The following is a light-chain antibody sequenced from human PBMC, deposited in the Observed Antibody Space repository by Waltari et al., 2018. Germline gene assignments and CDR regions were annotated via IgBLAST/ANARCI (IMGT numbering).Light chain of an antibody. CDR1: ESISKY. J-gene: IGKJ4*01. V-gene: IGKV3-20*01. Sequence: EIVLTQSPGTLSLSSGERATLSCRASESISKYLAWYQQKHGQAPRLLIYHASSRATGIPDRFSGSGSGTDFSLTISRLEPEDSAIYYCQQYDGSVVTFGGGTKVEIK. CDR3: QQYDGSVVT. CDR2: HAS.